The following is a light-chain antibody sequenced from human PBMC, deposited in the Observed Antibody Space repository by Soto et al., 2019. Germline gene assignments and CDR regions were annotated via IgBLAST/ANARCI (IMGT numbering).Light chain of an antibody. CDR2: EVS. V-gene: IGLV2-14*01. CDR3: SSYVTDSTYV. CDR1: SSDVGGYNY. Sequence: SALTQPASVSGSPGQSITISCTGTSSDVGGYNYVSWYQHHPGKAPKLMIYEVSNRPSGVSYRFSGSKSGNTASLTISGLQAEDDADYYCSSYVTDSTYVFGTGTKVTVL. J-gene: IGLJ1*01.